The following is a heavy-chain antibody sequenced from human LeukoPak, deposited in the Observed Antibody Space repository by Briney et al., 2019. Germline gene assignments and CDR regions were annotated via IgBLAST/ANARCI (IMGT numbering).Heavy chain of an antibody. CDR3: ARDGTGSNSGWYIH. CDR1: GFSFNTFG. V-gene: IGHV3-33*01. J-gene: IGHJ4*02. CDR2: IWYDGSNK. Sequence: PGGSLRLSCAASGFSFNTFGMHWVRQAPGKGLEWVALIWYDGSNKYYADSVKGRFTISRDNSKNTLYLQMNSLRAEDTAVYYCARDGTGSNSGWYIHWGQGALVTVSS. D-gene: IGHD6-19*01.